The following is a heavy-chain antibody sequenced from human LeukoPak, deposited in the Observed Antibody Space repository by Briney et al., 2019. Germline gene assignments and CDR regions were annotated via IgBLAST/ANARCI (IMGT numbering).Heavy chain of an antibody. Sequence: SETLSLTCTVSGGSISSSSYYWGWIRQPPGKGLEWIGSIYYSGSTNYNPSLKSRVTISVDTSKNQFSLKVSSVTAADMAVYYCARSGYLHYFDYWGQGTLVTVSS. CDR3: ARSGYLHYFDY. D-gene: IGHD3-22*01. V-gene: IGHV4-39*07. J-gene: IGHJ4*02. CDR2: IYYSGST. CDR1: GGSISSSSYY.